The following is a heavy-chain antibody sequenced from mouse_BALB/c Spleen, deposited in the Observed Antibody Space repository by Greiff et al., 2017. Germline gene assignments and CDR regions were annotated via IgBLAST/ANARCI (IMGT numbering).Heavy chain of an antibody. CDR2: ISSGGSYT. D-gene: IGHD4-1*01. Sequence: EVQGVESGGGLVKPGGSLKLSCAASGFTFSSYAMSWVRQTPEKRLEWVATISSGGSYTYYPDSVKGRFTISRDNAKNTLYLQMSSLRSEDTAMYYCARELAYWGQGTTLTVSS. CDR1: GFTFSSYA. V-gene: IGHV5-9-3*01. J-gene: IGHJ2*01. CDR3: ARELAY.